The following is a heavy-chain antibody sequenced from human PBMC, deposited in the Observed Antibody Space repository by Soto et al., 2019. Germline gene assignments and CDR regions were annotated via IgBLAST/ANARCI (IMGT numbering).Heavy chain of an antibody. CDR2: ISGSGGST. J-gene: IGHJ4*02. CDR1: GFTFSSYA. D-gene: IGHD3-22*01. Sequence: PGGSLRLSCAASGFTFSSYAMSWVRQAPGKGLEWVSAISGSGGSTYYADSVKGRFTISRDNSKNTLYLQMNSLRAEDTAVYYCAKDKEYYYDSGGDNFDYWGQGALVTVSS. V-gene: IGHV3-23*01. CDR3: AKDKEYYYDSGGDNFDY.